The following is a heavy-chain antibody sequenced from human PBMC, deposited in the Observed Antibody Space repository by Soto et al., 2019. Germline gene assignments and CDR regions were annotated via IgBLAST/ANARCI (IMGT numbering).Heavy chain of an antibody. CDR2: IYYTGST. V-gene: IGHV4-59*11. Sequence: QVHLQESGPGLVKPSETLSLTCTVSGGSINNHYWSWIRQPPEKGLEWIGYIYYTGSTNYNPSLKSRVTMSVDTSKNQSSLNLTSLTAADTTIYYCARANSYSEYWGQGTLVTVSS. D-gene: IGHD7-27*01. CDR1: GGSINNHY. CDR3: ARANSYSEY. J-gene: IGHJ4*02.